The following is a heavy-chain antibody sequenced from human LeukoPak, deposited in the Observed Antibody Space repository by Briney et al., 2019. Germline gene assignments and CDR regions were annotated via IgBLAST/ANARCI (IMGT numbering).Heavy chain of an antibody. V-gene: IGHV3-21*01. CDR2: ISSSSSYI. Sequence: GGSLRLSCAASGFTFSNYTMIWVRRAPGKGLEWVPGISSSSSYIYYADSVKGRFTISRDNAKNSLYLQMNSLRAEDTAVYYCARGIAARSKPPHYYMDVWGKGTTVTVSS. D-gene: IGHD6-6*01. CDR3: ARGIAARSKPPHYYMDV. J-gene: IGHJ6*03. CDR1: GFTFSNYT.